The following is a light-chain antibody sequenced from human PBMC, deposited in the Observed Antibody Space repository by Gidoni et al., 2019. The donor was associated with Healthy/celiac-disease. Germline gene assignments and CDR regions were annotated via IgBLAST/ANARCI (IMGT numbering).Light chain of an antibody. CDR2: AEA. V-gene: IGKV1-39*01. J-gene: IGKJ3*01. CDR1: QSISSY. Sequence: DIQMTQFPSSLSASVGDRVTITCRASQSISSYFNWYQQKPGKAPKLLIYAEASLQSGVPSRFSSSRSGTDFTLTISSLQPADFATYYCQQSYSTPLFTFXPXTKVDIK. CDR3: QQSYSTPLFT.